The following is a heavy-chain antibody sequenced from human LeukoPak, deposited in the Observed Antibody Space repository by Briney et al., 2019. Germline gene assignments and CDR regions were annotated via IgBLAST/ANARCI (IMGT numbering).Heavy chain of an antibody. J-gene: IGHJ4*02. CDR3: ARDKVSAYPPPDY. D-gene: IGHD3-16*01. Sequence: ASVKASCKASGYTFTSYGISWVRQAPGQGLEWMGWISAYNGNTNFAQKLQGRVTMTTDSSTSTAYMELRSLRSDDTAVYYCARDKVSAYPPPDYWGQGTLVTVSS. CDR2: ISAYNGNT. CDR1: GYTFTSYG. V-gene: IGHV1-18*01.